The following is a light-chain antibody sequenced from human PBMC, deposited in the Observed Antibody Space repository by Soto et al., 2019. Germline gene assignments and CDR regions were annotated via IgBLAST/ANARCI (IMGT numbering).Light chain of an antibody. Sequence: QSALAQPRSVSVSPGQSVTSSCTGTSSDVGGYNFVSWYQQHPGKAPKLMIYDVSERPSGVPDRFFGSKSGNTASLTISGLQAEDEADYYCCSYAGSYTEVFGTGTKVTVL. CDR2: DVS. J-gene: IGLJ1*01. CDR1: SSDVGGYNF. V-gene: IGLV2-11*01. CDR3: CSYAGSYTEV.